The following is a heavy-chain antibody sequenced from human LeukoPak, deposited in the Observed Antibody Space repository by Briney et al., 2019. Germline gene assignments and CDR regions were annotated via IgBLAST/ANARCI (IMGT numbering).Heavy chain of an antibody. J-gene: IGHJ4*02. CDR2: ISVYNGNT. CDR1: GYTFTSYG. Sequence: ASVKVSCKASGYTFTSYGISWVRQAPGQGLEWMGGISVYNGNTNYAQKLQGRVTMTTDTSTSTAYMELRSLRSDDTAVYYCARDTGLQYSGYDHDYWGQGTLVTVSS. CDR3: ARDTGLQYSGYDHDY. V-gene: IGHV1-18*01. D-gene: IGHD5-12*01.